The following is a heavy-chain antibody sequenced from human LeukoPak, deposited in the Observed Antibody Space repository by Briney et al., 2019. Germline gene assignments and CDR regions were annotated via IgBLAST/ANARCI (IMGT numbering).Heavy chain of an antibody. CDR3: AREDRIHFDY. J-gene: IGHJ4*02. D-gene: IGHD3-3*02. CDR1: GCTFTTYD. V-gene: IGHV1-18*01. Sequence: LWASVKVSCKASGCTFTTYDIAWVRQAPGQGLEWMGWISPYNGNTKYAQKFQGRLIMTTDTSTNTAYMDLRSLRSDDTAMYYCAREDRIHFDYWGQGTLVTVSS. CDR2: ISPYNGNT.